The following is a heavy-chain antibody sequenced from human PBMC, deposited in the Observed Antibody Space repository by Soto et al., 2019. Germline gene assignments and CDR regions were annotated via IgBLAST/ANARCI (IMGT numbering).Heavy chain of an antibody. V-gene: IGHV4-31*03. Sequence: ALSLTCTVSGGSTRRGGYYWSWIRQHTGKGLEWIGYIYYSGSTYYNPSLKSRVTISVDTSKNQFSLKLSSVTAADTAVYYCAVVVPARFDYWGQGPLVTVS. J-gene: IGHJ4*02. CDR2: IYYSGST. CDR3: AVVVPARFDY. CDR1: GGSTRRGGYY. D-gene: IGHD2-2*01.